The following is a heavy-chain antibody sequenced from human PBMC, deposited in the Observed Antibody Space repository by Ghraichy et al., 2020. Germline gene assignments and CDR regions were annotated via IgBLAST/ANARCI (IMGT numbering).Heavy chain of an antibody. J-gene: IGHJ3*02. CDR1: GFTFSTYT. CDR2: IIRNTDI. CDR3: ARARTAAAGTGAFDI. V-gene: IGHV3-69-1*01. Sequence: GGSLRLSCAASGFTFSTYTMNWVRQAPGKGLEWLSSIIRNTDIYYSGSARGRFTISRDDAKNSLYLQMNSLSGDDTAVYYCARARTAAAGTGAFDIWGQGTVVTVSS. D-gene: IGHD6-13*01.